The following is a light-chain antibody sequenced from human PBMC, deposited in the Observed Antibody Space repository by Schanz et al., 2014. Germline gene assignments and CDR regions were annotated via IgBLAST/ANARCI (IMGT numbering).Light chain of an antibody. CDR2: EAS. CDR1: QSVSSY. CDR3: QQYNNWPPEHT. J-gene: IGKJ4*01. V-gene: IGKV3-11*01. Sequence: EIVLTQSPPTLSLSPGERATLSCRASQSVSSYLAWYQQKPGQAPRLLIYEASNRATGIPARFSGSGSGTDFTLTISSLEPEDFAVYFCQQYNNWPPEHTFGGGTKVELK.